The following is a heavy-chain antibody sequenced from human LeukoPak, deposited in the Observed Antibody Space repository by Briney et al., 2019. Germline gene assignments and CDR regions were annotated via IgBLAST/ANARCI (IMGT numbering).Heavy chain of an antibody. CDR2: IYYSGST. Sequence: PSETLSLTCTVSGGSISSYYWSWIRQPPGKGLEWIGYIYYSGSTNYNPSLKSRVTISVDTSKNQFSLKLSSVTAADTAVYYCARARSGSHYVYYYGMDVWGQGTTVTVSS. V-gene: IGHV4-59*01. J-gene: IGHJ6*02. D-gene: IGHD1-26*01. CDR3: ARARSGSHYVYYYGMDV. CDR1: GGSISSYY.